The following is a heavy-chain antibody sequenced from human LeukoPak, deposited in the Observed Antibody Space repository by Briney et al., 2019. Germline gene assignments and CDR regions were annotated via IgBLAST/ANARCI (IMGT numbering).Heavy chain of an antibody. D-gene: IGHD1-26*01. CDR3: ARGSGSYYFDY. CDR2: ISYDGSNK. J-gene: IGHJ4*02. V-gene: IGHV3-30*04. Sequence: GRSLRLSCAASGFTFSSYAMHWVRQAPGKGLERVAVISYDGSNKYYADSVKGRFTISRDNSKNTLYLQMNSLRAEDTAVYYCARGSGSYYFDYWGQGTLVTVSS. CDR1: GFTFSSYA.